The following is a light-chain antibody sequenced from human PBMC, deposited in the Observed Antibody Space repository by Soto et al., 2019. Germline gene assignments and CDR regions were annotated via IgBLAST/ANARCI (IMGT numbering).Light chain of an antibody. Sequence: QSVLTKPASVSGSPGQSITISCTGTSSDVGNYKYVSWYQQHPGKAPKLIIYEVSNRPSGVSDRFSGSKSGNTASLTISGLQAEDETDYYCLSYTSRGTYVFGTGTKLTVL. CDR1: SSDVGNYKY. CDR2: EVS. V-gene: IGLV2-14*01. CDR3: LSYTSRGTYV. J-gene: IGLJ1*01.